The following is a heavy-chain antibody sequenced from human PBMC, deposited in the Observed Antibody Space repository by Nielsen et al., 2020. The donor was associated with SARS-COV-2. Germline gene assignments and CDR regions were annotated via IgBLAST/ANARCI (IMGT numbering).Heavy chain of an antibody. Sequence: WIRQPPGKGLEWVAVISYDGSNKYYADSVKGRFTISRDNSKNTLYLQMNSLRAEDTAVYYCAKDRYYDSGSYSPGNYFDYWGQGTLVTVSS. J-gene: IGHJ4*02. D-gene: IGHD3-10*01. CDR3: AKDRYYDSGSYSPGNYFDY. CDR2: ISYDGSNK. V-gene: IGHV3-30*18.